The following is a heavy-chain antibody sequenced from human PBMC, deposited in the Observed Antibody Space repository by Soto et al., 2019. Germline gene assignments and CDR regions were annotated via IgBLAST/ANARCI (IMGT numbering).Heavy chain of an antibody. CDR1: GYTFTGYY. J-gene: IGHJ4*02. CDR3: AREVGGGRQYYFDS. CDR2: TNPSNGGT. D-gene: IGHD3-16*01. V-gene: IGHV1-2*02. Sequence: SVKVSCKASGYTFTGYYIHWVRQAPGQGLEWMGWTNPSNGGTNYAQKFQGRVTMTRDTSLSIAYMELTTLRSDDTAVFYCAREVGGGRQYYFDSWGLGTLVTVSS.